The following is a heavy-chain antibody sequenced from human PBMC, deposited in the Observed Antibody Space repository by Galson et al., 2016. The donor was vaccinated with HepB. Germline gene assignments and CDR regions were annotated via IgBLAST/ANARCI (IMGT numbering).Heavy chain of an antibody. CDR2: ISSSSSYI. CDR3: ARDRGIQLWSRDGFDY. Sequence: SLRLSCAASGFTFCTYSMNWVRQVPGKGLEWVSSISSSSSYIYYGDSLKGRFTISRDNAKNSLYLQMNSLRAEDTAVYYCARDRGIQLWSRDGFDYWGQGTLVTVSS. V-gene: IGHV3-21*01. J-gene: IGHJ4*02. D-gene: IGHD5-18*01. CDR1: GFTFCTYS.